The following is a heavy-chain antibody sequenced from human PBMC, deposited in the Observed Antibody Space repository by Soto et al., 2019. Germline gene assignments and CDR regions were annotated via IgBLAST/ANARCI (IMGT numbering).Heavy chain of an antibody. CDR3: AKDWVGGSLHYGLHV. V-gene: IGHV3-30*18. Sequence: QVQLVESGGGVVQPGRSLRLSCAASGLTFSMFGMHWVRQAPGKGLEWVAVISHDGSKKYYADSVKGRFTTSRDNSKNTLYRQMGSLRPEDTAVYYCAKDWVGGSLHYGLHVWGQGTTVTVAS. J-gene: IGHJ6*02. CDR2: ISHDGSKK. CDR1: GLTFSMFG. D-gene: IGHD2-15*01.